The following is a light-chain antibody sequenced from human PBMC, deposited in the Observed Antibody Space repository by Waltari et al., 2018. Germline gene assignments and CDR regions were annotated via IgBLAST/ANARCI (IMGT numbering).Light chain of an antibody. CDR3: QQANSFPIT. J-gene: IGKJ5*01. V-gene: IGKV1D-12*01. CDR1: QGIRSW. CDR2: DAT. Sequence: DIQMTQSPSSVSASVGDRVTITCRASQGIRSWLTWYQKKPGEAPKVLIHDATSLQSVVPSRFSGSGSGTDFTLTINGLQPEDFATYYCQQANSFPITFGQGTRLDIK.